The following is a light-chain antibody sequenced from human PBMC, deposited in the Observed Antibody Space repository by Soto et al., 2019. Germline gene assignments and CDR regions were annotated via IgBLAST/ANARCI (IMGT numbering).Light chain of an antibody. J-gene: IGLJ2*01. V-gene: IGLV1-51*01. Sequence: QSVLTQPPSVSAAPGQKVTISCSGSSSNIGNNYVSWYQQVPGTAPKLLIHDNDRRPSGIPDRFSGSKSGTSATLGITGLQTGDEADYYCGTWDSSLSAGVFGGGTKLTVL. CDR3: GTWDSSLSAGV. CDR2: DND. CDR1: SSNIGNNY.